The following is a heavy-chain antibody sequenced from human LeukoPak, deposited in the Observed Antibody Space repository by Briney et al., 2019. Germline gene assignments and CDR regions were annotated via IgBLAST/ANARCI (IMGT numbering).Heavy chain of an antibody. D-gene: IGHD6-13*01. CDR3: ARDWEWLVAAASFDY. CDR2: IGTAGGT. V-gene: IGHV3-13*01. CDR1: GFTLSSYD. Sequence: PGGSLRLSCAASGFTLSSYDMHWVRQPTGKGLEWVSVIGTAGGTTYAGSAKGRFTISRENAKNSVYLQMNNLRAGDTAVYYCARDWEWLVAAASFDYWGQGTLVTVSS. J-gene: IGHJ4*02.